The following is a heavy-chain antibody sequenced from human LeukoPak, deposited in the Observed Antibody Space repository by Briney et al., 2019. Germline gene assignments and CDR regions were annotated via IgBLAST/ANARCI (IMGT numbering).Heavy chain of an antibody. CDR3: ARAHGSGSYDPPFDY. CDR1: GYTFTSYG. V-gene: IGHV1-18*01. CDR2: ISAYNGNT. D-gene: IGHD3-10*01. Sequence: GSSVKVSCKASGYTFTSYGISWVRQAPGQGLEWMGWISAYNGNTNYAQKLQGRVTMATDTSTSTAYMELRSLRSDDTAVYYCARAHGSGSYDPPFDYWGQGTLVTVSS. J-gene: IGHJ4*02.